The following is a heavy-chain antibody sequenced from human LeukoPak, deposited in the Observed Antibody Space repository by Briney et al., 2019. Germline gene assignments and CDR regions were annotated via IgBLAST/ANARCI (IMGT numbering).Heavy chain of an antibody. CDR3: AREEAYYYDSSGYPDAFDI. D-gene: IGHD3-22*01. CDR2: ISAYNGNT. V-gene: IGHV1-18*01. CDR1: GYSFTNYD. Sequence: ASVKVSCKASGYSFTNYDINWVRQAAGQGLEWMGWISAYNGNTNYAQKLQGRVTMTTDTSTSTAYMELRSLRSDDTAVYYCAREEAYYYDSSGYPDAFDIWGQGTMVTVSS. J-gene: IGHJ3*02.